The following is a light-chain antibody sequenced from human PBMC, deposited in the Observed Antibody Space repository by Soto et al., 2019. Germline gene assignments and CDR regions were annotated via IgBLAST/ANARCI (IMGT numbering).Light chain of an antibody. Sequence: EIMLTQSPATLSLSPGERATLSCRASQSVSSYLAWYQQNPGQAPRLLIYDASRRATGIPDRFSGSGSGTDFTLTISRLEPEDFVVYYCQHYSSSLQTFGQGTRVEVK. V-gene: IGKV3-20*01. CDR3: QHYSSSLQT. CDR1: QSVSSY. CDR2: DAS. J-gene: IGKJ1*01.